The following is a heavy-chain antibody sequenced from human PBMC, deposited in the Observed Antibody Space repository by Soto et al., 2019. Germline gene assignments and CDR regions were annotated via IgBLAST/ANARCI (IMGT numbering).Heavy chain of an antibody. CDR2: IYYSGKT. Sequence: SETLSLTCTVSGGSISSSDYYWGWIRQPPGKGLEWIGSIYYSGKTLYNPSLQSRVTISGDTSKNQFTLNLRPLTAADTAVYYCVGGSGLGSPNCFDPWGQGTLVTVSS. D-gene: IGHD3-10*01. CDR1: GGSISSSDYY. CDR3: VGGSGLGSPNCFDP. V-gene: IGHV4-39*01. J-gene: IGHJ5*02.